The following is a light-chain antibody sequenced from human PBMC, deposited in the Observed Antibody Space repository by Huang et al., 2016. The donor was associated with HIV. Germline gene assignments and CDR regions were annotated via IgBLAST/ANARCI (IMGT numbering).Light chain of an antibody. CDR1: QSISSW. V-gene: IGKV1-12*01. J-gene: IGKJ4*01. Sequence: DIQMTQSPSSVSASVGDRVTISCRASQSISSWLAWYQQKPGKAPKLLIYAASSLQSVVPSRFSGSGSETHFTLTINTLQPEDFATYYCQQTNSFPLTFGGGTKVEIK. CDR3: QQTNSFPLT. CDR2: AAS.